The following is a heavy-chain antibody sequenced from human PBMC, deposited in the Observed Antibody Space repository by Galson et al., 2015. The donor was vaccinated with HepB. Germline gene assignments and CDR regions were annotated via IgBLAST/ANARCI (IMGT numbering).Heavy chain of an antibody. Sequence: SVKVSCKASGYTFTSYGISWVRQAPGQGLEWMGWISAYNGNTNYAQKLQGRVTMTTDTSTSTAYMELRSLRSDDTAVYYCARDLIVVVVAATGGPFDYWGQGTLVTVSS. V-gene: IGHV1-18*01. D-gene: IGHD2-15*01. CDR1: GYTFTSYG. J-gene: IGHJ4*02. CDR2: ISAYNGNT. CDR3: ARDLIVVVVAATGGPFDY.